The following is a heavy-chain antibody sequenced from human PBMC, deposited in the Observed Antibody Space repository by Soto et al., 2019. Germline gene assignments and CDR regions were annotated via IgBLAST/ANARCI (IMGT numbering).Heavy chain of an antibody. CDR2: ISSSSSYI. D-gene: IGHD3-10*01. Sequence: GGSQRLSCAASGFTFSSYSMNWVRQAPGKGLEWVSSISSSSSYIYYADSVKGRFTISRDNAKNSLYLQMNSLRAEDTAVYYCAREWFGELLHFDYWGQGTLVTVSS. J-gene: IGHJ4*02. CDR1: GFTFSSYS. V-gene: IGHV3-21*01. CDR3: AREWFGELLHFDY.